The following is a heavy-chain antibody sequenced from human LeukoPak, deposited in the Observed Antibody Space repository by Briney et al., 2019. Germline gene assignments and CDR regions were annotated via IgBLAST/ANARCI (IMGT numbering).Heavy chain of an antibody. CDR3: ARDLSGQYDSSGYYWGVDY. V-gene: IGHV3-30*02. CDR2: IRYDGSIK. D-gene: IGHD3-22*01. CDR1: GITFSRYG. Sequence: GGSLRLSCAASGITFSRYGMHWVRQAPGKGLEWVTFIRYDGSIKYYADSVKGRFTMSRDNSKNTLFLQMNSLRAEDTAVYYCARDLSGQYDSSGYYWGVDYWGQGTLVTVSS. J-gene: IGHJ4*02.